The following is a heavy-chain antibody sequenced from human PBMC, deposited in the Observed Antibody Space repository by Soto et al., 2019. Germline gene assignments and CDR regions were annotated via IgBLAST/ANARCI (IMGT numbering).Heavy chain of an antibody. CDR1: GFTFSSYG. D-gene: IGHD4-17*01. CDR3: AKEGYGDYGGELDY. V-gene: IGHV3-23*01. J-gene: IGHJ4*02. Sequence: EVQLLESGGGLVQPGGSLRLSCAASGFTFSSYGMSWVRQAPGKGLEWVSAISGSGGSTYYAETVKGRFTISRDNSKNTLYLKMNSLRAEDTAVYYCAKEGYGDYGGELDYWGQGTLVTVSS. CDR2: ISGSGGST.